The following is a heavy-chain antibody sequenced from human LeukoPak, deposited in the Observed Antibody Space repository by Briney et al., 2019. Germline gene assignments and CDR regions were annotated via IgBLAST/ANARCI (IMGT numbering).Heavy chain of an antibody. CDR1: GGTFSSYA. V-gene: IGHV1-69*01. CDR2: IIPIFGTA. J-gene: IGHJ6*03. Sequence: SVKVSCKASGGTFSSYAISWVRQAPGQGLERMGGIIPIFGTANYAQKFQGRVTITADESTSTAYMDLSSLRSEDTAVYYCASPLVVKGYCSSTSCLSYYYYMDVWGKGTTVTVSS. D-gene: IGHD2-2*01. CDR3: ASPLVVKGYCSSTSCLSYYYYMDV.